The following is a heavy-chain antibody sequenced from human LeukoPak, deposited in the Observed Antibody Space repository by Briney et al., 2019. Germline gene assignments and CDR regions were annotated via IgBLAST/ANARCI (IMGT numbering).Heavy chain of an antibody. CDR3: AREPAPEYSSGCYD. Sequence: GGSLRLSCAASGCIFRSYGMHWVRRAPPKGREGGAVISYEGRNKNYADSGKGRFTTTRDNSKTTLYLQMNSLRAEDTAVYYCAREPAPEYSSGCYDWGQGTLVTVSS. V-gene: IGHV3-30*19. J-gene: IGHJ4*02. CDR1: GCIFRSYG. CDR2: ISYEGRNK. D-gene: IGHD6-19*01.